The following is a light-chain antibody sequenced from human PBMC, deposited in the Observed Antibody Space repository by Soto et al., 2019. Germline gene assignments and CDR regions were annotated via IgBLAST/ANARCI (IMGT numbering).Light chain of an antibody. CDR3: SSYAGSNNYV. J-gene: IGLJ1*01. V-gene: IGLV2-8*01. Sequence: QSALTQPPSASGSPGQSVTISCTGTSSDVGGYNYVSWYHQRPGKAPKLMIYDVSKRPSGVPDRFSGSKSGNPASLPVSGRQVEDEADYYCSSYAGSNNYVCGTGTKVTVL. CDR1: SSDVGGYNY. CDR2: DVS.